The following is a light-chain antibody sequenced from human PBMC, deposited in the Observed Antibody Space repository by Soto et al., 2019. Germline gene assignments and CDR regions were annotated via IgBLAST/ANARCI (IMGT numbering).Light chain of an antibody. CDR1: QTISSW. V-gene: IGKV1-39*01. J-gene: IGKJ1*01. Sequence: DIQMTHSPSTLSGSLRDRFTITVRSSQTISSWLAWYQQKPGKAPKLLIYAASSLQSGVPSRFSGSGSGTDFTLTISSLQPEDFATYYCQQSYSTPRTFGQGTKVDIK. CDR2: AAS. CDR3: QQSYSTPRT.